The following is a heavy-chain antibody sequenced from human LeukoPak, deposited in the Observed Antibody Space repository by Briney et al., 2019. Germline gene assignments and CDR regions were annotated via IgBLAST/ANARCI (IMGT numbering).Heavy chain of an antibody. Sequence: SETLSLNCAVYGGSFSGYYWSWIRQPPGKGLEWIGEINHSGSTNYNPSLKSRVSRSGDTSKNQFSMKLISLTAADTAVYYCARGGSSGPYGRFDPWGQGTLVTVSS. CDR2: INHSGST. CDR1: GGSFSGYY. V-gene: IGHV4-34*01. CDR3: ARGGSSGPYGRFDP. D-gene: IGHD3-22*01. J-gene: IGHJ5*02.